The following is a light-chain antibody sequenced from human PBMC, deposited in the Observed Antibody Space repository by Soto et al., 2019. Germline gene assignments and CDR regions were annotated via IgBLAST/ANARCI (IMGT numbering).Light chain of an antibody. CDR3: QQYYNTPLFT. J-gene: IGKJ3*01. CDR2: LAS. Sequence: DIVMTQSPDSLAVSLGERATINCKSSQSVLYNSNNKNYLDWYQQKPGQPPKLLIYLASTRESGVPDRFSGSGSGTEFTLTISSLQAEDVAVYYCQQYYNTPLFTFGPGTKVEIK. V-gene: IGKV4-1*01. CDR1: QSVLYNSNNKNY.